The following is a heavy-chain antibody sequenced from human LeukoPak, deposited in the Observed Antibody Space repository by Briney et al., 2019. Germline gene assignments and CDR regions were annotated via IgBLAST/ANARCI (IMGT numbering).Heavy chain of an antibody. D-gene: IGHD4-17*01. V-gene: IGHV3-48*01. J-gene: IGHJ6*03. Sequence: SGGSLRLSCAASGFTFNNYEMNWVRQAPGKGLEWVSYISSSSSTIYYADSVKGRFTISRDNAKNSLYLQMNSLRAEDTAVYYCATLNYGDYTYYYYYYMDVWGKGTTVTVSS. CDR3: ATLNYGDYTYYYYYYMDV. CDR1: GFTFNNYE. CDR2: ISSSSSTI.